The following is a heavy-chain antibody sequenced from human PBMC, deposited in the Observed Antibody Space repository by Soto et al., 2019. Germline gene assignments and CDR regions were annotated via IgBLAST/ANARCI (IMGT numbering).Heavy chain of an antibody. Sequence: EAQLLDFGGDLVQPGGSLRLSCAASGFTFSNYVMSWVRQAPGKGLEWVSAISGSGGSTYSADSVKGRFTISRDNSKNTLYLQMDSLRAEDTAVYYCAKGNNLEWFLSPIAYWGQGTLVTVSS. CDR3: AKGNNLEWFLSPIAY. CDR1: GFTFSNYV. D-gene: IGHD3-3*01. V-gene: IGHV3-23*01. CDR2: ISGSGGST. J-gene: IGHJ4*02.